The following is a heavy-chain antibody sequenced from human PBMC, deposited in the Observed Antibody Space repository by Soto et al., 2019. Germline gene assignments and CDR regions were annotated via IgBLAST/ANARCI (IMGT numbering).Heavy chain of an antibody. J-gene: IGHJ6*03. Sequence: ASVKVSCKVSGYTLTELSMHWVRQAPGKGLEWMGGFDPEDGETIYAQKFQGRVTMTEDTSTDTAYMELSSLRSEDTAVYYCATALLDTAMVTFGYYYYYYMDVWGKGTTVTVSS. CDR1: GYTLTELS. CDR3: ATALLDTAMVTFGYYYYYYMDV. CDR2: FDPEDGET. D-gene: IGHD5-18*01. V-gene: IGHV1-24*01.